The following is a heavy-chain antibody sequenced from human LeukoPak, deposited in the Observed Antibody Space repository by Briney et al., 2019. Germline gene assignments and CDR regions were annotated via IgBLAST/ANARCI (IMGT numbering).Heavy chain of an antibody. CDR2: IYYSGST. CDR3: ARVDCSSTSCYHFDY. CDR1: GGSISSSSHY. D-gene: IGHD2-2*01. V-gene: IGHV4-39*01. Sequence: SETLSLTCTVSGGSISSSSHYWGWIRQPPGKGLEWIGSIYYSGSTYYNPSLKSRVTISVDTSKNQFSLKLSSVTAADTAVYYCARVDCSSTSCYHFDYWGQGTLVTVSS. J-gene: IGHJ4*02.